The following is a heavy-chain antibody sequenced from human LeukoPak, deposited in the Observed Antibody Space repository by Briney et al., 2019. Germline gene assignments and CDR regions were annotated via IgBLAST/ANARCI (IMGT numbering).Heavy chain of an antibody. J-gene: IGHJ4*02. CDR3: ARNWWEWLPRHFDY. CDR1: GGSVSDYY. D-gene: IGHD6-19*01. CDR2: IYYTGST. Sequence: SETLSLTCTVSGGSVSDYYWSWIRQSPGKGLEWIGYIYYTGSTSYNPSLRSRVTMSADTSKNQFSLKLSSVTAADTAVYYCARNWWEWLPRHFDYWGQGALVTVSS. V-gene: IGHV4-59*02.